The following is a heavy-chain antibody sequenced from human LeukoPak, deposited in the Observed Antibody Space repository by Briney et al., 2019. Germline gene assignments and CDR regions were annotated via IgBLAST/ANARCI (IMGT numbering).Heavy chain of an antibody. J-gene: IGHJ4*02. Sequence: GGSLRLSCAASGFTFSSYAMSWVRQAPGKGLEWVSVISGSGGSTYYADSVKGRFTISRDNAKNSLYLQMNSLRAEDTAVYYCASYDFWSGYSNPVDYWGQGTLVTVSS. CDR1: GFTFSSYA. D-gene: IGHD3-3*01. CDR2: ISGSGGST. V-gene: IGHV3-23*01. CDR3: ASYDFWSGYSNPVDY.